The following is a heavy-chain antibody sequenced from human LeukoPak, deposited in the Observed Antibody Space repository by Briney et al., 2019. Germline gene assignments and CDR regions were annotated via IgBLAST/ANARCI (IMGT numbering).Heavy chain of an antibody. V-gene: IGHV4-38-2*02. Sequence: SETLSLTCTVSGGSISYYYWNWIRQPPGKGLEWIGSISHGATTYYKPSLKSRLTISIDVSKNHFSLELTSVTATDTAVYYCARGVYGSQDYWGQGTLVTVSS. J-gene: IGHJ4*02. D-gene: IGHD1-26*01. CDR2: ISHGATT. CDR3: ARGVYGSQDY. CDR1: GGSISYYY.